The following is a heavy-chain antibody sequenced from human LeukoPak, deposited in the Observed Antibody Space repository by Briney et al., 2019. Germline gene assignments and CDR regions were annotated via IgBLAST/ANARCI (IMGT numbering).Heavy chain of an antibody. CDR1: GFTFSSYE. J-gene: IGHJ4*02. D-gene: IGHD6-13*01. V-gene: IGHV3-48*03. CDR2: ISSSGRTI. CDR3: ARRAIAEGFDY. Sequence: GGSLRLSCAVSGFTFSSYEMNWVRQAPGKGLEWVSYISSSGRTIYYADSVKGRFTVSRDSAKNSLYLQMISLRVEDTAVYYCARRAIAEGFDYWGQGTLVTVSS.